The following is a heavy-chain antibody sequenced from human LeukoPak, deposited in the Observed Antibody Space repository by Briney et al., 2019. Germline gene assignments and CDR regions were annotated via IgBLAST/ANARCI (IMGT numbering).Heavy chain of an antibody. CDR3: AKGTMHDY. CDR2: ISDSGGNT. Sequence: GGSLRLSCAASGFAFSTDAMNWVRQAPGKGLEWVSGISDSGGNTYYADSVKGRFTISRDKSKNTLDLQMNSLRAEDTAVYYCAKGTMHDYWGQGTLVTVSS. CDR1: GFAFSTDA. J-gene: IGHJ4*02. V-gene: IGHV3-23*01. D-gene: IGHD4/OR15-4a*01.